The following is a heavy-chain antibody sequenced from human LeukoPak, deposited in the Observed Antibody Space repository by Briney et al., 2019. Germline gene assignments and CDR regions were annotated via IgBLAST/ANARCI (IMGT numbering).Heavy chain of an antibody. CDR1: GFTFSSYA. CDR3: AKVGDDCSSTSCYEGGYYYYMDV. J-gene: IGHJ6*03. Sequence: PGRSLRLSCAASGFTFSSYAMHWVRQASGKGLEWVSAISGSGGSTYYADSVKGRFTISRDNSKNTLYLQMNSRRAEDTAVYYCAKVGDDCSSTSCYEGGYYYYMDVWGKGTTVTVSS. V-gene: IGHV3-23*01. CDR2: ISGSGGST. D-gene: IGHD2-2*01.